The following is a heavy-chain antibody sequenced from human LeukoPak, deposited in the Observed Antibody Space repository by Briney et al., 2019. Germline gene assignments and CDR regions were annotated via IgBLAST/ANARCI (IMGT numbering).Heavy chain of an antibody. CDR2: INSDGSST. Sequence: GGSLRLSCAASGFTFSSYWMHWVRQAPGKGLVWVSRINSDGSSTSYADSVKGQFTISRDNAKNTLYLQMNSLRAEDTAVYYCARAPALRGMDVWGQGTTVTVSS. J-gene: IGHJ6*02. CDR3: ARAPALRGMDV. V-gene: IGHV3-74*01. CDR1: GFTFSSYW.